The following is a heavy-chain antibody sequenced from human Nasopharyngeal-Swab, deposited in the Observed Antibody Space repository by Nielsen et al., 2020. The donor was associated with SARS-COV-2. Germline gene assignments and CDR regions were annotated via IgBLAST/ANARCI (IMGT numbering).Heavy chain of an antibody. D-gene: IGHD2-15*01. J-gene: IGHJ5*02. CDR2: INAGNGNT. Sequence: WVRQAPGQRLEWMGWINAGNGNTKYSQKFQGRVTITRDTSTSTAYMELRSLRSDDTAVYYCARSQYCSGGSCYSGNWFDPWGQGTLVTVSS. CDR3: ARSQYCSGGSCYSGNWFDP. V-gene: IGHV1-3*01.